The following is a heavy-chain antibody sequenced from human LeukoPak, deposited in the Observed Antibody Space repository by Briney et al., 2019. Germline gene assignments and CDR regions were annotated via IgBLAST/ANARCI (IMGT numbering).Heavy chain of an antibody. CDR2: TYYRSKWYN. J-gene: IGHJ4*02. V-gene: IGHV6-1*01. D-gene: IGHD6-19*01. CDR1: GDSVSSQNGA. CDR3: ARDFGTTGWHTIDY. Sequence: SQTLSLTCVVSGDSVSSQNGAWNWIRQSPSRGLEWLGRTYYRSKWYNDYAESMEGRMTTSQDTSKNQYSLHLNSVTPDDTAVYYCARDFGTTGWHTIDYWGQGTLVTVSS.